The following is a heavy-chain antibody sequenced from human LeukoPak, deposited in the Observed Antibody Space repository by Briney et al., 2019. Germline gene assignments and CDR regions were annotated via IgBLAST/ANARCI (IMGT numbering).Heavy chain of an antibody. J-gene: IGHJ1*01. CDR2: ISYDGTNK. CDR3: ARGGKIPLAGTRSPQYFQH. D-gene: IGHD6-19*01. CDR1: GFTFSSYA. V-gene: IGHV3-30*04. Sequence: GGSLRLSCAASGFTFSSYAMHWVRQAPGKGLEWVAVISYDGTNKYYADSVKGRFTISRDNSKNTLYLQMNSLRPEDTAVYYCARGGKIPLAGTRSPQYFQHWGQGTLVTVSS.